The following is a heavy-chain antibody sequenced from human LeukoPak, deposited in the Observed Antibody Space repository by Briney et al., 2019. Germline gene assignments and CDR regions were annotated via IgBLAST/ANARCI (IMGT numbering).Heavy chain of an antibody. CDR3: ARGGYYYDSSGYSHLPDY. CDR1: GGTFSSYA. Sequence: SVKVSCKASGGTFSSYAFSWVRQAPGQGLERMGGIIPIVGTTNYAQMFQGRVTITADESTSTAYMELSSLRSEDTAVYYCARGGYYYDSSGYSHLPDYWGQGTLVTVSA. CDR2: IIPIVGTT. D-gene: IGHD3-22*01. J-gene: IGHJ4*02. V-gene: IGHV1-69*13.